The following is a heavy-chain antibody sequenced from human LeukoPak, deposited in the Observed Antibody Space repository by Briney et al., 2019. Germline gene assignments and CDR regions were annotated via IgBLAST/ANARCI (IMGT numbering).Heavy chain of an antibody. CDR3: ARTNTATTNWFDP. J-gene: IGHJ5*02. CDR1: RFTFSSSW. Sequence: PGGSLRLSCAASRFTFSSSWMSWVRQVPGKGLEWVANINEDGSEKYYVDSVRGRFTISRDNAKNSLYLQMNSLRAEDTAVYYCARTNTATTNWFDPWGQGTLVTVSS. V-gene: IGHV3-7*04. CDR2: INEDGSEK. D-gene: IGHD4-17*01.